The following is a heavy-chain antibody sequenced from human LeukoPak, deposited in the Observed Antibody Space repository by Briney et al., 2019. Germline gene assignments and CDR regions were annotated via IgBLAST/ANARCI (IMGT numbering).Heavy chain of an antibody. D-gene: IGHD7-27*01. Sequence: GGSLKISCKGSGSRFTSYWIGWVRQMPGKGLEGMGIIYPGDSDTRYSPSFQGQVTISADKSISTAYLQWSSLKASDTAMYYCARSATNWAYYFDYWGQGTLVTVSS. V-gene: IGHV5-51*01. J-gene: IGHJ4*02. CDR3: ARSATNWAYYFDY. CDR2: IYPGDSDT. CDR1: GSRFTSYW.